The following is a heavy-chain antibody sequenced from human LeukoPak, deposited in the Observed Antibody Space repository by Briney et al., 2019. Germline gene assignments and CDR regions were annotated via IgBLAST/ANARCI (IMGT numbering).Heavy chain of an antibody. CDR2: IWYDGSNQ. Sequence: GGSLRLSCAASGLTFSGYGMHWVRQAPGKGLEWVAAIWYDGSNQDQADSVKGRFTVSRYNSKNTLYLQMNSLRGEDTAVYYCAREAWHSYSWCSFDPWGQGTLVTVSS. CDR1: GLTFSGYG. J-gene: IGHJ5*02. CDR3: AREAWHSYSWCSFDP. V-gene: IGHV3-33*01. D-gene: IGHD6-13*01.